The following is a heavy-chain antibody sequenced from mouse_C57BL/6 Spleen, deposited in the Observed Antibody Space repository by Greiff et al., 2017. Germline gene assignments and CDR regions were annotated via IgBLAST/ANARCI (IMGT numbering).Heavy chain of an antibody. V-gene: IGHV7-3*01. J-gene: IGHJ3*02. CDR1: GFTFTDYY. D-gene: IGHD4-1*01. Sequence: EVHLVESGGGLVQPGGSLSLSCAASGFTFTDYYMSWVRQPPGKALEWLGFIRNKANGYATEYSASVKGRFTISRDNSQSILYLQMNALRAEDSATYYCARYGKLTGTIGDWGKGTVVTVSA. CDR3: ARYGKLTGTIGD. CDR2: IRNKANGYAT.